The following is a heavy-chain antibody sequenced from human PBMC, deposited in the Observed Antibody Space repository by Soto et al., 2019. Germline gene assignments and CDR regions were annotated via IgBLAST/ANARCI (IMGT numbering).Heavy chain of an antibody. D-gene: IGHD1-1*01. CDR2: IYWDDDK. J-gene: IGHJ4*03. Sequence: QITLKESGPTRVKLTQTLTLTGTFSGFSLNARPVGVGWIRQPPGKALERLALIYWDDDKRYSPSLQSRLTNTKDPTKNQVIRTMTNMDPVDTAIYYGAHRADMNGTRNGGYFDYWGQGALVTVSS. CDR3: AHRADMNGTRNGGYFDY. V-gene: IGHV2-5*02. CDR1: GFSLNARPVG.